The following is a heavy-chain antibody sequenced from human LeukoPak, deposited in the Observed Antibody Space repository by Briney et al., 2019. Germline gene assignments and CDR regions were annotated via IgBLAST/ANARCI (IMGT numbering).Heavy chain of an antibody. CDR1: GGSFSGYY. J-gene: IGHJ4*02. CDR3: ARGVAAPFDY. D-gene: IGHD6-13*01. Sequence: SGTLSLTCAVHGGSFSGYYWSWIRQPPGKGLEWIGEINHSGSTNYNPSLKSRVTISVDTSKNQFSLKLSSVTAADTAVCYCARGVAAPFDYWGQGTLVTVSS. V-gene: IGHV4-34*01. CDR2: INHSGST.